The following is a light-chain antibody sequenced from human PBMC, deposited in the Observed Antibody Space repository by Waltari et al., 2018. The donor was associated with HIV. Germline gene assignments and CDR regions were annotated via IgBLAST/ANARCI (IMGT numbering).Light chain of an antibody. J-gene: IGLJ3*02. V-gene: IGLV1-47*01. CDR2: RNN. CDR1: SSNIGSNY. Sequence: QSVLTQPPSESGTPGQSIPIPCSESSSNIGSNYVSWYQQLPGTAPKLLIYRNNQRPSGVPDRFSGSKSGTSASLAISGLRSEDEADYYCAAWDDSLSGLVFGGGTKLTVL. CDR3: AAWDDSLSGLV.